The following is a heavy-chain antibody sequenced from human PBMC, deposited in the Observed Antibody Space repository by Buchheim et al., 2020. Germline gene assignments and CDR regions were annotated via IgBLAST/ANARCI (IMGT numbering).Heavy chain of an antibody. CDR3: ARVDSSGWYFDS. CDR1: GFTFSDYY. D-gene: IGHD6-19*01. J-gene: IGHJ4*02. V-gene: IGHV3-11*05. Sequence: QVQLVESGGGLVKPGGSLRLSCAASGFTFSDYYMSWIRQAPGKGLEWVSYISCSSSNTYYADSVKGRFTISSNNAKNSLYLQMTSLRAEVTALYYCARVDSSGWYFDSWGEGT. CDR2: ISCSSSNT.